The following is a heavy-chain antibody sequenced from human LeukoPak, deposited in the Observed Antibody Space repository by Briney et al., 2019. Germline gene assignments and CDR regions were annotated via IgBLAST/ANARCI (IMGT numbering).Heavy chain of an antibody. V-gene: IGHV1-69*13. J-gene: IGHJ6*02. CDR1: GGTFSSYA. Sequence: GASVKVSCKASGGTFSSYAISWVRQAPGQGLEWMGGIIPIFGTANYAQKFQGRVTITADESTSTAYMELSSLRSEDTAVYYCARDYSFRHYDSSGFGYYYGMDVWGQGTTVTVSS. CDR2: IIPIFGTA. CDR3: ARDYSFRHYDSSGFGYYYGMDV. D-gene: IGHD3-22*01.